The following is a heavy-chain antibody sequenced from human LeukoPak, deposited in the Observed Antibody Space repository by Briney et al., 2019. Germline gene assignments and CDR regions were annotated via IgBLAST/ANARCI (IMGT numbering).Heavy chain of an antibody. D-gene: IGHD3-16*01. V-gene: IGHV3-30*18. CDR2: TSYNGRES. CDR1: DITFSSYG. CDR3: AKATSPYDYVWGTSD. J-gene: IGHJ4*02. Sequence: GGSLRLSCEASDITFSSYGMHWVRQAPGKGLEWVAVTSYNGRESYYVDSVKGRFTISRDNSKNTLYLQMNSVTTDDTAVYYCAKATSPYDYVWGTSDWGQGTLVTVSS.